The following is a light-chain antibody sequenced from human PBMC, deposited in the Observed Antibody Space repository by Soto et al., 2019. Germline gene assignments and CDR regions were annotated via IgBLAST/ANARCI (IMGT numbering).Light chain of an antibody. J-gene: IGKJ4*01. Sequence: EIVMTQSPATLSGAPVERATLSCIASQSVSSNLAWYQQKPGQAPRLLIYGASTRATGIPARFSGSGSGTEFTLTISSLQSEDFAVYYCQQYNNWPFTFGGGTKVDIK. CDR3: QQYNNWPFT. CDR1: QSVSSN. CDR2: GAS. V-gene: IGKV3-15*01.